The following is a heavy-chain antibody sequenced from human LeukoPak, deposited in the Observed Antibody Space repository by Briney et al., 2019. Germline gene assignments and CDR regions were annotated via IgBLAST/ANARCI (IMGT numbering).Heavy chain of an antibody. D-gene: IGHD1-26*01. Sequence: SETLSLTCTVSGGSISNYYWSWIRQPPGKGLEWIGYIFYSGSTNYNPSLKSRVTMSLDTSKNQFSLRLSSVTAADTAVYYCARGRATPDYWGQGTLVTVSS. CDR2: IFYSGST. CDR1: GGSISNYY. J-gene: IGHJ4*02. CDR3: ARGRATPDY. V-gene: IGHV4-59*01.